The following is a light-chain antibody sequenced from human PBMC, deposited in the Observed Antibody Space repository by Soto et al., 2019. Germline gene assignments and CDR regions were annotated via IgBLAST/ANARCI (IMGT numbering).Light chain of an antibody. CDR2: EVS. CDR1: SSDVGGYNY. Sequence: QSALTQPPSASGSPGQSVTISCIGTSSDVGGYNYVSWYQQHPGTAPKLMMYEVSKRPSGVPDRFSGSKSGNTASLTVSGLPAEDEADYYCSSYAASNNLGVFGGGTKLTVL. J-gene: IGLJ2*01. CDR3: SSYAASNNLGV. V-gene: IGLV2-8*01.